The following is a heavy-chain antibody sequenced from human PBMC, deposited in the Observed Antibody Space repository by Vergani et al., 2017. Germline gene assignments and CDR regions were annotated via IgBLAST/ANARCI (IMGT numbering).Heavy chain of an antibody. CDR1: GFTFDDYA. CDR3: ARVQGEQQLVMVYYCYYGMDV. D-gene: IGHD6-13*01. Sequence: EVQLVESGGGLVQPGRSLRLSCAASGFTFDDYAMHWVRQAPGKGLEWVSGISWNSGSIGYADSVKGRFTISRDNAKNSLYLQMNSLRAEDTAVYYCARVQGEQQLVMVYYCYYGMDVWGQGTTVTVSS. J-gene: IGHJ6*02. V-gene: IGHV3-9*01. CDR2: ISWNSGSI.